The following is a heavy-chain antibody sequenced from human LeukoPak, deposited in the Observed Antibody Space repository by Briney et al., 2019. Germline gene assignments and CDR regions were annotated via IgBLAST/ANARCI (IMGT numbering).Heavy chain of an antibody. CDR3: AIIEYYDILTGSPDS. CDR1: GYTFTVYY. V-gene: IGHV1-2*02. Sequence: SVKVSCKASGYTFTVYYMHWVRQAPGQGREWLGWINPNSGGTNYAQKFQGRVTMTRGTSISTAYMELSRLISDDTAVYYCAIIEYYDILTGSPDSWGRGTLVTVSS. CDR2: INPNSGGT. J-gene: IGHJ5*01. D-gene: IGHD3-9*01.